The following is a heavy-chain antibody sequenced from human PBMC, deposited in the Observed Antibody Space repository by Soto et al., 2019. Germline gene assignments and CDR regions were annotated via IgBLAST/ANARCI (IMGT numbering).Heavy chain of an antibody. CDR2: IYYSGST. V-gene: IGHV4-59*08. Sequence: SETLSLTCTVSGGSISSYYWSWIRQPPGKGLEWIGYIYYSGSTNYNPSLKSRVTISVDTSRNQFSLKLGSVTAADTAVYYCVRHGDSSTWTGDWFDPWGQGTQVTVSS. CDR3: VRHGDSSTWTGDWFDP. CDR1: GGSISSYY. J-gene: IGHJ5*02. D-gene: IGHD6-13*01.